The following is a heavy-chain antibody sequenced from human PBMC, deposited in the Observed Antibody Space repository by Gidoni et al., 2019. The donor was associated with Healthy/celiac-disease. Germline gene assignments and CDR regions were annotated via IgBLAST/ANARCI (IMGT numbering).Heavy chain of an antibody. D-gene: IGHD5-18*01. CDR2: IVVGSGNT. J-gene: IGHJ4*02. CDR1: GFTFTSSA. V-gene: IGHV1-58*01. Sequence: HMQLVQSGPEVKQPGTSVKVSCKASGFTFTSSAVQWVRQARGQRLEWIGWIVVGSGNTNYAQKFQERVTITRDMSTSTAYMELSSLRSEDTAVYYCAASLTGYSYVDYWGQGTLVTVSS. CDR3: AASLTGYSYVDY.